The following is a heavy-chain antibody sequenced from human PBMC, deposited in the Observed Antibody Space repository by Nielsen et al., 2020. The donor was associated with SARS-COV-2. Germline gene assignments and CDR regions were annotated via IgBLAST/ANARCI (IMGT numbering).Heavy chain of an antibody. J-gene: IGHJ4*02. D-gene: IGHD3-16*01. V-gene: IGHV3-15*05. CDR1: GFTFSNTL. CDR2: IKSKTDGGTT. Sequence: GESLKISCTASGFTFSNTLMTWVRQAPGKGLEWVGRIKSKTDGGTTDYAGPVKDRFSISRDDSRNTLYLQMNSLKTEDTAVYYCATRGNDYWGQGTLVTVSS. CDR3: ATRGNDY.